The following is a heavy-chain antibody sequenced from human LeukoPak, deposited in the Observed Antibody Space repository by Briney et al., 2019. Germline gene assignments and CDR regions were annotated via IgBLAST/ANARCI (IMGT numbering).Heavy chain of an antibody. J-gene: IGHJ4*02. CDR3: ARDLRDTARDY. CDR2: ISSSSSSYI. V-gene: IGHV3-21*01. Sequence: GGSLRLSCAASGFTFSSYSMNWVRQAPGKGLEWVSSISSSSSSYIYYADSVKGRFTISRDNAKNSLYLQMNSLRAEDTAVYYCARDLRDTARDYWGQGTLVTVSS. CDR1: GFTFSSYS. D-gene: IGHD5-18*01.